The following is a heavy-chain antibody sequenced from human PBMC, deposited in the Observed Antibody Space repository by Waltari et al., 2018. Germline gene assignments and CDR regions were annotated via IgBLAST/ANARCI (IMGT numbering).Heavy chain of an antibody. J-gene: IGHJ4*02. Sequence: QVQLQESGPGLVKPSETLSLTCTVSGGSISSYYWSWIRQPPGKGLEWIGYIYTRGRTNDNPSLKSRVTISVDTSKNQFSLKLSAVTAADTAVYYCARARRYCSGGSCSPAFDYWGQGTLVTVSS. CDR2: IYTRGRT. V-gene: IGHV4-4*09. CDR3: ARARRYCSGGSCSPAFDY. CDR1: GGSISSYY. D-gene: IGHD2-15*01.